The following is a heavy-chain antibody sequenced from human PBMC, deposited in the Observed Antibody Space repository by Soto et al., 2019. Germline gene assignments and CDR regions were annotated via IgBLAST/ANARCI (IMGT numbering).Heavy chain of an antibody. Sequence: SETLSLTCTVSDGSVSSGNYYWTWIRQPPGKGLEWIGYIHSSGSTLYNPSLKSRVIISVDTSMNRFSLKLSSVTAADTAVYYCARDSLALFDSWGQGTLVTVSS. CDR3: ARDSLALFDS. V-gene: IGHV4-61*01. J-gene: IGHJ4*02. D-gene: IGHD5-12*01. CDR2: IHSSGST. CDR1: DGSVSSGNYY.